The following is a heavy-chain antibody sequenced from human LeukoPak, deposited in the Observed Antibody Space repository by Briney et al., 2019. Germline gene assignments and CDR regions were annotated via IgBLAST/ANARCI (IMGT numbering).Heavy chain of an antibody. Sequence: GGSLRLSCAASGFTVSSNYMSWVRQAPGKGLERVSVIYSGGSTYYADSVKGRFTISRDNSKSTPHLQITSRRADDTPVHYCARQLYYSHRSRHYRGNYRGPGTLVTVSS. CDR1: GFTVSSNY. D-gene: IGHD3-22*01. V-gene: IGHV3-66*02. J-gene: IGHJ4*02. CDR3: ARQLYYSHRSRHYRGNY. CDR2: IYSGGST.